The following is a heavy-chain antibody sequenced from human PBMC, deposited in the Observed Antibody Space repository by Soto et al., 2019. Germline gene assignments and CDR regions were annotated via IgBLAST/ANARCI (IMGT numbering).Heavy chain of an antibody. CDR1: GGTFSSYA. V-gene: IGHV1-69*13. CDR3: ASSITIFGVVIPYYYGMDV. D-gene: IGHD3-3*01. J-gene: IGHJ6*02. Sequence: SVKVSCKASGGTFSSYAISWVRQAPGQGLEWMGGIIPIFDTANYAQKFQGRVTITADESTSTAYMELSSLGSEDTAVYYCASSITIFGVVIPYYYGMDVWGQGTTVTVSS. CDR2: IIPIFDTA.